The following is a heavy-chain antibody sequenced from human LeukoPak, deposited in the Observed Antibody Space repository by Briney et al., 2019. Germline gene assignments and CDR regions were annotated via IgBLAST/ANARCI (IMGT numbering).Heavy chain of an antibody. CDR1: GFTFSSSA. D-gene: IGHD2/OR15-2a*01. Sequence: PGGSLRLSCAASGFTFSSSAMSWVRQAPGKGLEWVSAISNNGGYTYYADSVQGRFTISRDNSKNTLYLQMSSLRAEDTAVYYCAKGSTSSRPYYFDYWGQGTLVTVSS. CDR3: AKGSTSSRPYYFDY. V-gene: IGHV3-23*01. CDR2: ISNNGGYT. J-gene: IGHJ4*02.